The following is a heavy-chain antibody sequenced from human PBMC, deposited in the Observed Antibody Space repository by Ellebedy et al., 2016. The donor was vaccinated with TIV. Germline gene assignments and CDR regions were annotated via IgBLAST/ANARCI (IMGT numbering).Heavy chain of an antibody. Sequence: MPSETLSLTCAVYGGSFSGYYWSWIRQPPGKGLEWIGEINHSGSTNYIPSLKSRVTISVDTSKNQFSLKLSSVTAADTAVYYCGASESADSDYWGPGTLVTVSS. CDR3: GASESADSDY. CDR2: INHSGST. J-gene: IGHJ4*02. CDR1: GGSFSGYY. D-gene: IGHD2-2*01. V-gene: IGHV4-34*01.